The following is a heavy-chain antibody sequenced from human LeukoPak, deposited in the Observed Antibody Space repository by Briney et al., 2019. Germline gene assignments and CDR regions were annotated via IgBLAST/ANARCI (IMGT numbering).Heavy chain of an antibody. CDR3: ARDRPMTTVTIYWYFDL. CDR2: IGTSSTTI. Sequence: GGSLRLSCAASGFTFSSYTMNWVRQPPGKGLEWVSNIGTSSTTIYYADSVKGRFTISRDNAKNSLYLQMNSLRAEDTAVYYCARDRPMTTVTIYWYFDLWGRGTLVTVSS. D-gene: IGHD4-17*01. V-gene: IGHV3-48*04. J-gene: IGHJ2*01. CDR1: GFTFSSYT.